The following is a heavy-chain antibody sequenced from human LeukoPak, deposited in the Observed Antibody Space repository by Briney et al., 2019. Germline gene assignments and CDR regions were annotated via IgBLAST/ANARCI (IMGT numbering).Heavy chain of an antibody. D-gene: IGHD3-3*01. V-gene: IGHV4-39*01. CDR2: TYYSGST. CDR3: ARPVGNYDFWSGMDAFDI. CDR1: GGSISSSSYY. J-gene: IGHJ3*02. Sequence: SETLSLTCTVSGGSISSSSYYWGWIRQPPGKGLEWIGSTYYSGSTYYNPSLKSRVTISVDTSKNQFSLKLSSVTAADTAVYYCARPVGNYDFWSGMDAFDIWGQGTMVTVSS.